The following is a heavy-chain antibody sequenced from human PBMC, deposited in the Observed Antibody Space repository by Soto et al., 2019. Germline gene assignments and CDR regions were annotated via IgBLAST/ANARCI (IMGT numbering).Heavy chain of an antibody. V-gene: IGHV4-39*02. CDR3: SRRAPEGFDP. CDR1: GGSIATSSYF. Sequence: SETLSLTCTVSGGSIATSSYFWAWIRRPPGKGLEWIGSIDYRGTIYNNPSLKSRVTISVDTSKNHFSLKLDSVTAADTALYYCSRRAPEGFDPWGQGTLVTVPQ. J-gene: IGHJ5*02. CDR2: IDYRGTI.